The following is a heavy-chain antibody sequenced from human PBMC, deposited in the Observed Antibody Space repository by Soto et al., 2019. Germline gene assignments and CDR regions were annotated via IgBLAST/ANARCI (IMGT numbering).Heavy chain of an antibody. Sequence: PGGSLRLSCAASGFTFRSYGMQWVRQAPGKGLEWVAVIWSDGSRKYYAASVEGRVTISRDNSDNTLYLQMDSLRGEDTALYYCARDRGDCTGGHCYSYFDLWGRGTLVTVSS. D-gene: IGHD2-15*01. V-gene: IGHV3-33*01. CDR3: ARDRGDCTGGHCYSYFDL. CDR1: GFTFRSYG. CDR2: IWSDGSRK. J-gene: IGHJ4*02.